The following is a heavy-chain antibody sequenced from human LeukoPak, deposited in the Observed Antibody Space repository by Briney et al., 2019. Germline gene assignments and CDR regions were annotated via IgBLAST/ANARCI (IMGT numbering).Heavy chain of an antibody. Sequence: GGSLRLSCAASGFTFSSYAMSWVRQAPGKGLEWVSAISGSGGSTYYADSVKGRFTISRDNSKNTLYLQMNSLRAEDTAVYYCAKDRYGSGSYYYTPHFDYWGQGTLVTVSS. CDR1: GFTFSSYA. D-gene: IGHD3-10*01. CDR3: AKDRYGSGSYYYTPHFDY. CDR2: ISGSGGST. J-gene: IGHJ4*02. V-gene: IGHV3-23*01.